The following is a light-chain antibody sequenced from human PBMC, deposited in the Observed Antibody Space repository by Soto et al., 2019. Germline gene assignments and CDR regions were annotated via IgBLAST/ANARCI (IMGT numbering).Light chain of an antibody. V-gene: IGKV1-5*01. CDR1: QTISNW. Sequence: DIQMTQSPSTLSASVGDRVAITCWASQTISNWLAWYQQKPGKAPRLLIYDASTLESGVPSRFSGSASGTEFTLTISSLQPDDFATYFCQQHTLGQGTKLDIK. CDR3: QQHT. J-gene: IGKJ2*01. CDR2: DAS.